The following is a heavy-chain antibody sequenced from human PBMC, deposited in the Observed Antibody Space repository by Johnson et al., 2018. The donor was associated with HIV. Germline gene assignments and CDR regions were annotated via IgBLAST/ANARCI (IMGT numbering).Heavy chain of an antibody. J-gene: IGHJ3*02. CDR1: AFTFRSYS. Sequence: VQLVESGGGVVQPGRSLRLSCAASAFTFRSYSMHWVRQAPGKGLEWVAVISYDGSNKYYADSVKGRFTISRDNSNNTLYLQMNSRRAEDTAVYYCAREGGDGYSPSAFDIWGQGTMVTVSS. D-gene: IGHD5-24*01. CDR2: ISYDGSNK. V-gene: IGHV3-30-3*01. CDR3: AREGGDGYSPSAFDI.